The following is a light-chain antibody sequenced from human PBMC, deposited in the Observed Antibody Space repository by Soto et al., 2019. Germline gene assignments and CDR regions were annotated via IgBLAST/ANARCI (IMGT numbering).Light chain of an antibody. CDR2: EVS. CDR1: SSDVGGYNY. CDR3: SSYTSSSSYV. Sequence: VLTQPASVSGSPGQSITISCTGTSSDVGGYNYVSWYQQHPGKAPKLMIYEVSNRPSGVSNRFSGSKSGNTASLTISGLQAEDEADYYCSSYTSSSSYVFGTGTKVTVL. J-gene: IGLJ1*01. V-gene: IGLV2-14*01.